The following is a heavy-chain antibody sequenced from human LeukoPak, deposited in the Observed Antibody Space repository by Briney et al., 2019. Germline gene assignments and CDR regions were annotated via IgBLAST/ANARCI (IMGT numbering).Heavy chain of an antibody. V-gene: IGHV1-2*06. CDR1: GYTFSGYY. J-gene: IGHJ4*02. CDR2: VNPDGGGT. D-gene: IGHD4-23*01. Sequence: ASVKVSCKASGYTFSGYYIHWVRQAPGQGLEWMGRVNPDGGGTDYAQKFQGRVTMTRDTSINTAYMDLSALRSDDTAIYYCARDYGGASPSGHCGQGTLVTVSS. CDR3: ARDYGGASPSGH.